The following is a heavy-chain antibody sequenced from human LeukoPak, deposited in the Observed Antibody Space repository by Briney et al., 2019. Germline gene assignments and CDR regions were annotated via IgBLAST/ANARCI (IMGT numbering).Heavy chain of an antibody. Sequence: PSETLSLTCTVSSGSMSSRIHYWGWIRQPPGKGLEWIGSISYSGATYYNPSLESRVTVSVDTSKNQFSLSVNSVTAADTAVYYCARHLDRGGNSHFDYWGQGTLVTVSS. CDR2: ISYSGAT. CDR1: SGSMSSRIHY. D-gene: IGHD4-23*01. CDR3: ARHLDRGGNSHFDY. V-gene: IGHV4-39*01. J-gene: IGHJ4*02.